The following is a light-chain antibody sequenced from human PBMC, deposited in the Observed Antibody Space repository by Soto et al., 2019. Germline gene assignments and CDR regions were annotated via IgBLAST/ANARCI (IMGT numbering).Light chain of an antibody. V-gene: IGLV2-14*01. CDR1: SSDVGGYDY. J-gene: IGLJ3*02. CDR2: EVS. CDR3: CSYTSSGVV. Sequence: QSVLTQPASVSGSPGQSITISCTGSSSDVGGYDYVSWYQQHPGTAPKLMIYEVSNRPSGVSNRFSGSKSGNTASLTISGLQAEDDDYYYCCSYTSSGVVFGGGTKLTVL.